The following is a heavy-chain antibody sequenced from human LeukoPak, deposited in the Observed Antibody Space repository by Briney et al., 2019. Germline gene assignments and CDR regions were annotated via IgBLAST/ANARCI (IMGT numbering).Heavy chain of an antibody. CDR1: GFTFRSFA. J-gene: IGHJ6*03. CDR2: ISASGHYI. V-gene: IGHV3-23*01. CDR3: ARDGSWGDYQFYFYMDV. Sequence: GGSLRLSCEASGFTFRSFAMSWVRQAPGKGLEWLSGISASGHYIYNADSVKGRFTISRDNSKNTLYIEINSLRAEDTVVYYCARDGSWGDYQFYFYMDVWGKGTTVTVSS. D-gene: IGHD2-2*01.